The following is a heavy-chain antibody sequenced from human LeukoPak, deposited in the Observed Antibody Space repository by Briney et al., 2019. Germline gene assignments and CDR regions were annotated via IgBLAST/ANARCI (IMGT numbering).Heavy chain of an antibody. D-gene: IGHD3-3*01. Sequence: RGSLRLSCAASGFDFSSNWMHWVRHAPGQGLVWVSRIKGDGISTNYADSVKGRFTISRDIAKNTLYLQMNSLRAEDTGVYYCAKDHYWSIDYWGRGTLVTVSS. CDR1: GFDFSSNW. V-gene: IGHV3-74*01. CDR3: AKDHYWSIDY. J-gene: IGHJ4*02. CDR2: IKGDGIST.